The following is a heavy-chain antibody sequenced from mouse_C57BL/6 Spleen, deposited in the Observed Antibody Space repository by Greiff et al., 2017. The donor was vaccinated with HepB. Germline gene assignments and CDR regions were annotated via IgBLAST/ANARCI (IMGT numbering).Heavy chain of an antibody. CDR1: GFTLTSYA. CDR2: IWTGGGT. CDR3: ARITTVVGYYFDY. Sequence: QVQLQQSGPGLVAPSPCLSITCTASGFTLTSYAISWVRQQPGKGLEWLGVIWTGGGTNYNSAHKTRLSISKDNSYSQVFLKMNSLQTDDTARYYCARITTVVGYYFDYWGQGTTVTVAS. V-gene: IGHV2-9-1*01. D-gene: IGHD1-1*01. J-gene: IGHJ2*01.